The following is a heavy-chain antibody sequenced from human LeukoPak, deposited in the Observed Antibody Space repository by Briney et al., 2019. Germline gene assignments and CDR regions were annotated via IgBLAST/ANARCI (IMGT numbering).Heavy chain of an antibody. CDR1: GGSFRSYY. CDR2: ISYSGSS. J-gene: IGHJ4*02. CDR3: ATDAGNVIEY. Sequence: SETLSLTCTVSGGSFRSYYWSWIRQPPGKGLEWIGFISYSGSSTYNPSLRSRVTISVDTSKNQFSLRLNSVTAADTAVYYCATDAGNVIEYWGQGTLVTVSS. V-gene: IGHV4-59*08. D-gene: IGHD4-23*01.